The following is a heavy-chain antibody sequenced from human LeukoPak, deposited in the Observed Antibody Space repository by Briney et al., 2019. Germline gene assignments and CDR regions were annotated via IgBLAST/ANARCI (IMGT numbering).Heavy chain of an antibody. CDR1: GFTFSNSD. J-gene: IGHJ4*02. Sequence: PGSSLRLSCAASGFTFSNSDMHWVRQAPGKGLEWVAVIWDNGNNKYYGDSVNGRFTISRDNSKNTLHLQMNSPRPEDSAIYYCAKGGHCTSTSCYYFDSWGQGALVTVSA. V-gene: IGHV3-33*06. CDR3: AKGGHCTSTSCYYFDS. D-gene: IGHD2-2*01. CDR2: IWDNGNNK.